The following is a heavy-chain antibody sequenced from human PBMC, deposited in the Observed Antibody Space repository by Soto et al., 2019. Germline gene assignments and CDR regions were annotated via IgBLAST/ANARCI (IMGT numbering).Heavy chain of an antibody. CDR2: IYYSGST. D-gene: IGHD5-12*01. CDR1: GGSISSGDYY. V-gene: IGHV4-30-4*01. CDR3: ARAGVATIYPGNYWFDP. J-gene: IGHJ5*02. Sequence: PSETLSLTCTVSGGSISSGDYYWSWIRQPPGKGLEWIGYIYYSGSTYYNPSLKSRVTISVDTSKNQFSLNLSSVTAADTAMYYCARAGVATIYPGNYWFDPWREGTLVTVPP.